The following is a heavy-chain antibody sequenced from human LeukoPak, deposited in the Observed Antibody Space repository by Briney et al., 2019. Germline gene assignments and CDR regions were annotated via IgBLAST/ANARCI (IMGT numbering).Heavy chain of an antibody. J-gene: IGHJ4*02. D-gene: IGHD1-26*01. V-gene: IGHV4-39*01. CDR3: ARHWDEVDY. CDR1: GGSISVRRHY. CDR2: LYFSGSP. Sequence: SETLSLTCSVSGGSISVRRHYSGWIRQSPGKGLEWIGSLYFSGSPYYNSSLKSRVTISVDTSKNQFFLNLSSVTAADTAVYYCARHWDEVDYWGQGTLVTVSS.